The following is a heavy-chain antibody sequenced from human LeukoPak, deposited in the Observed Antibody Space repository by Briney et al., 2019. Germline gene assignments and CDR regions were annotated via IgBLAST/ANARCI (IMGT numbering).Heavy chain of an antibody. Sequence: ASVKVSCKASGYTFTSYAMHWVRQAPGQRLEWMGWINAGNGNTKYSQKFQGRVTITRDTSASTAYMELSSLRSEDTAVYYCAREGIDDSSGYYYDYWGQGTLVTVSS. CDR1: GYTFTSYA. CDR2: INAGNGNT. J-gene: IGHJ4*02. CDR3: AREGIDDSSGYYYDY. V-gene: IGHV1-3*01. D-gene: IGHD3-22*01.